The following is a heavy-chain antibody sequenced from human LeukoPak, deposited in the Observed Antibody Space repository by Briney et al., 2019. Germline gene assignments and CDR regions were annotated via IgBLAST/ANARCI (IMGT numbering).Heavy chain of an antibody. CDR3: AKFNDILPGYFDY. V-gene: IGHV3-23*01. CDR1: GLTFYRFA. D-gene: IGHD3-9*01. J-gene: IGHJ4*02. CDR2: ISGGSGST. Sequence: GGAPRLFCAASGLTFYRFALSRGPPSAGERLEWDSDISGGSGSTYYAYYKDSVRGRFTISRDHSKNTLYLQMNSLRVEDTAVYLCAKFNDILPGYFDYWGQGTLVTVSS.